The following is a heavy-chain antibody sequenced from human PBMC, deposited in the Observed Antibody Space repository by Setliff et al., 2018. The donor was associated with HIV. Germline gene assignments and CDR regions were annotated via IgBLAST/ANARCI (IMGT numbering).Heavy chain of an antibody. Sequence: GPSVKVSCKASEDTFNSYTIHWVRQTPGQGLEWMGRTIPVLSMSNFALKFQGRGSIFADKSTSTAYLGLNGLTSEDTAIYYCATSFGSGVAPFDNWGQGTLVTFSS. CDR1: EDTFNSYT. D-gene: IGHD3-10*01. CDR2: TIPVLSMS. J-gene: IGHJ4*02. V-gene: IGHV1-69*02. CDR3: ATSFGSGVAPFDN.